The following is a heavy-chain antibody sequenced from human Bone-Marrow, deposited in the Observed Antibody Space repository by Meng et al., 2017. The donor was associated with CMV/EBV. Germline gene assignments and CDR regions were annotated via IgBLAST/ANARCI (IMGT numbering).Heavy chain of an antibody. Sequence: GESLKISCAASGFTFSRFVMNWVRQAPGKGLEWVAFIRYDGSNKYYADSVKGRFTISRDNAKNSLYLQMNSLRAEDTAVYYCASDIVVVPAANDAFDIWGQGTMVTVSS. CDR3: ASDIVVVPAANDAFDI. CDR2: IRYDGSNK. J-gene: IGHJ3*02. CDR1: GFTFSRFV. V-gene: IGHV3-33*08. D-gene: IGHD2-2*01.